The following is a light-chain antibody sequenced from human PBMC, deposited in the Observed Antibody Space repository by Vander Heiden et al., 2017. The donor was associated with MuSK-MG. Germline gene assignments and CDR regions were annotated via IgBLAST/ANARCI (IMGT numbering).Light chain of an antibody. Sequence: DIQMTQSPSSLSASVGDRVTITCQASQDISNYLNWYQQKPGKAPKLLIYDASNLETGVPSRFSGSGSGTDFTFTISSLQPEDIATYYCQQDYNLQWTFGQGTKVEIK. CDR3: QQDYNLQWT. V-gene: IGKV1-33*01. CDR2: DAS. CDR1: QDISNY. J-gene: IGKJ1*01.